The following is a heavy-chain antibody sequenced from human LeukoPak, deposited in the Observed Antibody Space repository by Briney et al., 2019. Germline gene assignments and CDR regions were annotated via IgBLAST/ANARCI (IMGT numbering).Heavy chain of an antibody. CDR3: AKDISEAVAGFDAFDI. CDR1: GFTVSSNS. D-gene: IGHD6-19*01. V-gene: IGHV3-53*01. CDR2: IYSDNT. Sequence: GGSLRLSCTVSGFTVSSNSMSWVRQAPGKGLEWVSFIYSDNTHYSDSVKGRFTISRDNSKNTLYLQMNSLRAEDTAVYYCAKDISEAVAGFDAFDIWGQGTMVTVSS. J-gene: IGHJ3*02.